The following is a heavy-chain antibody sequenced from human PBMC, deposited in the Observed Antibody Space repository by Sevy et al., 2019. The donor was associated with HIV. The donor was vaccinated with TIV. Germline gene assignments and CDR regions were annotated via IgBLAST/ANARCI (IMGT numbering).Heavy chain of an antibody. CDR1: GFTFSNAW. J-gene: IGHJ4*02. CDR2: IKSKTDGGTT. Sequence: GGSLRLSCAASGFTFSNAWMSWVRQAPGKGLEWVGRIKSKTDGGTTDYAQPVKGRVTISRDDSKNTLYLQMNSLKTDDTAIYYCTTDSNGRGISARLDDWGQGTLVTVSS. V-gene: IGHV3-15*01. D-gene: IGHD3-16*01. CDR3: TTDSNGRGISARLDD.